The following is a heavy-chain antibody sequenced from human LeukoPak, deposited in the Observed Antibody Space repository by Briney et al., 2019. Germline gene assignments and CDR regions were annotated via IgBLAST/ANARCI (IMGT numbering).Heavy chain of an antibody. CDR2: IKSKTDGGTT. V-gene: IGHV3-15*07. Sequence: GGSLRLSCAASGFTFSNAWMNWVRQAPGKGLEWVGRIKSKTDGGTTDYAAPVKGRFTISRDDSKNTLYLQMNSLKTEDTAVYYCAKESNTYYDFWSGLYYFDYWGQGTLVTVSS. CDR3: AKESNTYYDFWSGLYYFDY. J-gene: IGHJ4*02. D-gene: IGHD3-3*01. CDR1: GFTFSNAW.